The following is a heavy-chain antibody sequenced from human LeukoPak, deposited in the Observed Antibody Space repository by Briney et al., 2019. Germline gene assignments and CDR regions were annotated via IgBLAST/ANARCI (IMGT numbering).Heavy chain of an antibody. Sequence: PGGSLRLSCAASGFSFSSYAMHWVRQAPGKGLEWVAVISYDGSNKYYADSVKGRFTISRDNSKNTLYLQMNSLRAEDTAVYYCAKGLFHCSSTSCYVDYYYYGMDVWGQGTTVTVSS. CDR2: ISYDGSNK. D-gene: IGHD2-2*01. CDR3: AKGLFHCSSTSCYVDYYYYGMDV. V-gene: IGHV3-30-3*01. J-gene: IGHJ6*02. CDR1: GFSFSSYA.